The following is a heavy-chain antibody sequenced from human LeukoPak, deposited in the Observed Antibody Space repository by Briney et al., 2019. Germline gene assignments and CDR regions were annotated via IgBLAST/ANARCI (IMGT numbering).Heavy chain of an antibody. CDR2: INHSGST. J-gene: IGHJ4*02. CDR1: AGSSSGYY. D-gene: IGHD2-15*01. Sequence: SETLSLTCAVYAGSSSGYYWSWIRQPPGKGLEWIGEINHSGSTNYNPSLKRRVTISVDTSKNQFSLSLTSVTAADTAVYYCARDGSPSCSGSSCYSIDFWGQGTLVTVSS. CDR3: ARDGSPSCSGSSCYSIDF. V-gene: IGHV4-34*01.